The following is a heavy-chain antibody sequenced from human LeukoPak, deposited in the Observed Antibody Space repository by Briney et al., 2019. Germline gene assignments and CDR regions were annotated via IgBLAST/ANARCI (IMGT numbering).Heavy chain of an antibody. V-gene: IGHV4-39*07. Sequence: SETLSLTCTVSGGSISSSSYYWGWIRQPPGKGLEWIGSTYYSGSTYYNPSLKSRVTMSVDTSKNQFSLKLSSVTAADTAVYYCARDRGESSSWYGDYYYYYYMDVWGKGTTVTISS. J-gene: IGHJ6*03. D-gene: IGHD6-13*01. CDR2: TYYSGST. CDR1: GGSISSSSYY. CDR3: ARDRGESSSWYGDYYYYYYMDV.